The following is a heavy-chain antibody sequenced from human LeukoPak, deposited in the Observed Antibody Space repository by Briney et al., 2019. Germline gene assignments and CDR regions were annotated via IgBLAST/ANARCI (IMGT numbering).Heavy chain of an antibody. J-gene: IGHJ4*02. CDR3: ARDTYIPAAVYDH. D-gene: IGHD2-2*01. CDR2: ISSSGSTI. CDR1: GFTFSDYY. V-gene: IGHV3-11*04. Sequence: GGSLRLSCAASGFTFSDYYMSWIRQAPGKGLEWVSYISSSGSTIYYADSVKGRFTISRDNAKNSLYLQMNSLRAEDTAVYYCARDTYIPAAVYDHWGQGTLVTVSS.